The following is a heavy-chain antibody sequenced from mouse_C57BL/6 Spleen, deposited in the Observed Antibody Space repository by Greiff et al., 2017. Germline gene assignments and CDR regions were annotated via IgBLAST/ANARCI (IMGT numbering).Heavy chain of an antibody. Sequence: EVHLVESGGGLVKPGGSLKLSCAASGFTFSDYGMHWVRQAPEKGLEWVAYISSGSSTIYYADTVKGRFTISRDNAKNTLFLQMTSLRSEDTAMYYCARDYGSSYLDAMDYWGQGTSVTVSS. V-gene: IGHV5-17*01. J-gene: IGHJ4*01. CDR3: ARDYGSSYLDAMDY. CDR1: GFTFSDYG. CDR2: ISSGSSTI. D-gene: IGHD1-1*01.